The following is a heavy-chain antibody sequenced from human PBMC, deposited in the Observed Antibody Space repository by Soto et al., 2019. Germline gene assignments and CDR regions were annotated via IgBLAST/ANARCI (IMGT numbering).Heavy chain of an antibody. CDR2: ISSSSSTI. CDR1: GFTFSSYS. V-gene: IGHV3-48*02. CDR3: ARGYDSSGYYHNWFDP. Sequence: PGGSLRLSCAACGFTFSSYSMNWVRQAPGKGVEWVSYISSSSSTIYYADSVKGRFTISRDNAKNSLYLQMNSLRDEDTAVYYCARGYDSSGYYHNWFDPWGQGTLLTVSS. D-gene: IGHD3-22*01. J-gene: IGHJ5*02.